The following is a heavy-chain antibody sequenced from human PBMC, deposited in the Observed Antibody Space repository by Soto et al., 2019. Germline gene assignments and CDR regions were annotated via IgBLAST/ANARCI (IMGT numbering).Heavy chain of an antibody. J-gene: IGHJ4*02. CDR2: ISSDGGSE. D-gene: IGHD6-19*01. CDR1: GFTFSYYG. CDR3: ANEYHSGWVDY. V-gene: IGHV3-30*18. Sequence: QVQLVESGGGAVQPGRSLRLACAASGFTFSYYGMHWVRQAPGKGLEWVAVISSDGGSEYYADSVKGRFTISRDNSKCMVLLTMNSLRLDDTAVSYCANEYHSGWVDYWGQGTLVTVSS.